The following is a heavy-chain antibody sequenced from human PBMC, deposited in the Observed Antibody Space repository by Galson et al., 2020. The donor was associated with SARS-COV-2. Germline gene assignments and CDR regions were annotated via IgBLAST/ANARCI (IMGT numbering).Heavy chain of an antibody. CDR1: GFTFNSYS. CDR3: AREASWAMFGMDV. D-gene: IGHD1-26*01. V-gene: IGHV3-21*01. Sequence: GGSLRLSCAVSGFTFNSYSMSWVRQAPGKGLEWVSSISSNSKYIYNVDSVKGRFTISRDNAKNSLYLQMNSLRAEDTAVYYCAREASWAMFGMDVWGQGTTVTVSS. J-gene: IGHJ6*02. CDR2: ISSNSKYI.